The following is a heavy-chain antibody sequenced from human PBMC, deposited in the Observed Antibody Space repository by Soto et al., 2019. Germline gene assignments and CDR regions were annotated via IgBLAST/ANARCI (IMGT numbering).Heavy chain of an antibody. V-gene: IGHV4-59*01. CDR3: SLKTEDTAVYYCTRDTPLWSGLRYFDWLSAYYYYGMDV. CDR1: GGSISSYY. CDR2: MYYSGST. Sequence: SETLSLSYTVSGGSISSYYWSWIRQPPGKGLEWIGYMYYSGSTNYNPSLKSRVTISVDTSVKGRFTISRDDSKSIAYLQMNSLKTEDTAVYYCTRDTPLWSGLRYFDWLSAYYYYGMDVWGQGTTVTVSS. J-gene: IGHJ6*02. D-gene: IGHD3-10*01.